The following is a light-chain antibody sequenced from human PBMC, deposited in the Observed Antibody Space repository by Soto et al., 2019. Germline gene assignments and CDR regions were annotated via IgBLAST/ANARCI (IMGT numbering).Light chain of an antibody. J-gene: IGLJ1*01. CDR1: SSDVGGYNY. CDR2: DVS. V-gene: IGLV2-11*01. Sequence: QSVLTQPRSVSGSPGQSVTISCTGTSSDVGGYNYFSWYQQHPGKAPKLMIYDVSNRPSGVPDRFSGSKSGNKASLTISGLQAEDEADYYCCSYAGSYTHVFGTGTKLTVL. CDR3: CSYAGSYTHV.